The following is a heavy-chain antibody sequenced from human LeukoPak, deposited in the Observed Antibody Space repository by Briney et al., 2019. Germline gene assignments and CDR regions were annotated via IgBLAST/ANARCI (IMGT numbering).Heavy chain of an antibody. D-gene: IGHD3-22*01. J-gene: IGHJ4*02. Sequence: GRSLRLSCAASGFTFSSYAMHWVRQAPGKGLEWVAVISYDGSNKYYADSVKGRFTISRDNSKNTLYLQMNSLRAEDTAVYYCARNAYYYDSSANWGQGTLVTVSS. CDR3: ARNAYYYDSSAN. V-gene: IGHV3-30-3*01. CDR1: GFTFSSYA. CDR2: ISYDGSNK.